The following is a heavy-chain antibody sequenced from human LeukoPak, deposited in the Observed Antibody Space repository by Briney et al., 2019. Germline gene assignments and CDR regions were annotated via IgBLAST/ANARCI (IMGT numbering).Heavy chain of an antibody. CDR3: ARTFGYCSGGSCYPNRLDY. J-gene: IGHJ4*02. CDR1: GFTFSGYW. D-gene: IGHD2-15*01. CDR2: IKQDGSEK. V-gene: IGHV3-7*03. Sequence: GGSLRLSCAASGFTFSGYWMSWVRQAPGKGLEWVANIKQDGSEKYYVDSVKGRFTISRDNAKNSLYLQMNSLRAEDTAVYYCARTFGYCSGGSCYPNRLDYWGQGTLVTVSS.